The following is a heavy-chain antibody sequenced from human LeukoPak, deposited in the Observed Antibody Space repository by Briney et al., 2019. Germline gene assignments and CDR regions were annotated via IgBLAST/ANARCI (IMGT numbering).Heavy chain of an antibody. CDR3: ARRVGYCSSTSCTDFDY. D-gene: IGHD2-2*01. J-gene: IGHJ4*02. V-gene: IGHV1-46*01. CDR2: INPSGGST. CDR1: GYTFTSYY. Sequence: ASVKVSCKASGYTFTSYYMHWVRQAPGQGLEWMGIINPSGGSTSYAQKFQGRVTMTTDTSTSTAYMELRSLRSDDTAVYYCARRVGYCSSTSCTDFDYWGQGTLVTVSS.